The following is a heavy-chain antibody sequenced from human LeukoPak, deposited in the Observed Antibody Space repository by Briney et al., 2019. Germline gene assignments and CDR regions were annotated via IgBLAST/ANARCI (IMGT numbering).Heavy chain of an antibody. V-gene: IGHV4-38-2*02. Sequence: SETLSLTCAVSGYSTSSGYYWGWIRQPPGKGLEWIGEINHSGSTNYNPSLKSRVTISVDTSKNQFSLKLSSVTAADTAVYYCARDTTTVTTIWFDPWGQGTLVTVSS. CDR3: ARDTTTVTTIWFDP. CDR1: GYSTSSGYY. D-gene: IGHD4-11*01. CDR2: INHSGST. J-gene: IGHJ5*02.